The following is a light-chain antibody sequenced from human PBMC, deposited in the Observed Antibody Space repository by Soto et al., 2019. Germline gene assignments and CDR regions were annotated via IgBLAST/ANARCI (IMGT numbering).Light chain of an antibody. CDR3: QHYNSYSEA. CDR2: GAS. V-gene: IGKV3-20*01. Sequence: EIGLTQFPGTLSLSPGERATLSCRASQSVGSNYLAWYQQRPGQPPNLLISGASHRAPDIPHRFSGSGSGTEFTLTISSLQPDDFATYYCQHYNSYSEAFGQGTKVDVK. CDR1: QSVGSNY. J-gene: IGKJ1*01.